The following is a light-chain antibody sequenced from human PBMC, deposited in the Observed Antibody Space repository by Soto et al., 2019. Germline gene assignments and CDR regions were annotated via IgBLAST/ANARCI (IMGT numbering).Light chain of an antibody. V-gene: IGLV2-14*01. CDR2: EVR. CDR3: CSYAGSYTWV. CDR1: SSDIGSYNY. J-gene: IGLJ3*02. Sequence: QSALTQPASVSGSPGQSITISCTGTSSDIGSYNYVAWYQQFPGKTPKLIIYEVRNRPSGVSFRFSGSKSGNTASLTISGLQAEDEADYYCCSYAGSYTWVFCGGTKLTVL.